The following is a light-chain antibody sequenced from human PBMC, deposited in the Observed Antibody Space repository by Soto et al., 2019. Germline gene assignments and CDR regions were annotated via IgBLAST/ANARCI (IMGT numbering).Light chain of an antibody. CDR1: SSDVGDYKY. V-gene: IGLV2-8*01. Sequence: QSALTQPPSAYGSPGQSVTISCTGTSSDVGDYKYVSWYQQHPGKAPKLMIYEVDKRPSGVPDRFSGSKSGNTASLDVSGLQAEDEADYFCSSYAGSNVIFGGGTKLTVL. J-gene: IGLJ2*01. CDR2: EVD. CDR3: SSYAGSNVI.